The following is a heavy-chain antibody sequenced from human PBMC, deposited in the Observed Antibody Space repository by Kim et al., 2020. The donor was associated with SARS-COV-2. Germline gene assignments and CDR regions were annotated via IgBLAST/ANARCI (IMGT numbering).Heavy chain of an antibody. V-gene: IGHV4-59*13. J-gene: IGHJ6*02. D-gene: IGHD4-17*01. CDR2: IYYSGST. CDR3: ARGDYGGNGGGIYYYYGMDV. Sequence: SETLSLTCTVSGGSISSYYWSWIRQPPGKGLEWIGYIYYSGSTNYNPSLKSRVTISVDTSKNQFSLKLSSVTAADTAVYYCARGDYGGNGGGIYYYYGMDVWGQGTTVTVSS. CDR1: GGSISSYY.